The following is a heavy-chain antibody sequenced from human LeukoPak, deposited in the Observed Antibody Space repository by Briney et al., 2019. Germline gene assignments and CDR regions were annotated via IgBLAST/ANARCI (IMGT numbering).Heavy chain of an antibody. J-gene: IGHJ4*02. CDR2: ISSSGSIT. CDR1: GFSFSSYE. CDR3: ASTRSTSDWYTRGFEY. V-gene: IGHV3-48*03. D-gene: IGHD6-19*01. Sequence: GGSLRLSCADSGFSFSSYEMNWVRQAPGKGLEWISYISSSGSITFYADSVKGRFTISRDNARNSLYLQMNSLRAEDTAVYYCASTRSTSDWYTRGFEYWGQGTLVTVSS.